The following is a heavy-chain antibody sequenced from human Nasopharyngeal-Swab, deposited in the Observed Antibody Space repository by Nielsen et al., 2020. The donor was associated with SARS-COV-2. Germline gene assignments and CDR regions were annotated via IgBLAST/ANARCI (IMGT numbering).Heavy chain of an antibody. CDR3: AKSVAAAGPDYYYGMDV. Sequence: WIRQPPGKGLEWVSAISGSDGSTYYADSVKGRFTISRDNSKNTLYLQMNSLRAEDTAVYYCAKSVAAAGPDYYYGMDVWGQGTTVTSP. D-gene: IGHD6-13*01. J-gene: IGHJ6*02. CDR2: ISGSDGST. V-gene: IGHV3-23*01.